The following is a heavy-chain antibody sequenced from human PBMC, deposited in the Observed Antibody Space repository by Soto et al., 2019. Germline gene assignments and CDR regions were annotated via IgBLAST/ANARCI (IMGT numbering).Heavy chain of an antibody. CDR3: ARSPHPYCGGDCYFYY. V-gene: IGHV1-2*04. D-gene: IGHD2-21*02. Sequence: ASVKVSCTASGYTFTGYYIHWVRQAPGQGLEWMGWINPNSGGTNYAQKFQGWVTMTRDTSISTAYMELSRLRSDDTAVYYCARSPHPYCGGDCYFYYWGQGTLVTVSS. CDR2: INPNSGGT. J-gene: IGHJ4*02. CDR1: GYTFTGYY.